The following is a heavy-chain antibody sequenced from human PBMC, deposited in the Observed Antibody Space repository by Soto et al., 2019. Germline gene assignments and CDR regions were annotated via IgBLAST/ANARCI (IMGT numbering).Heavy chain of an antibody. CDR2: INHSGST. Sequence: PSETQSLTYAVYGGSFSGYYGSWIRQPPGKGLEWIGEINHSGSTNYNPSLKSRVTISVDTSKNQFSLKLSSVTAADTAVYYCARGHYYDSSGYAHWGQGTLVTVSS. D-gene: IGHD3-22*01. CDR3: ARGHYYDSSGYAH. J-gene: IGHJ4*02. V-gene: IGHV4-34*01. CDR1: GGSFSGYY.